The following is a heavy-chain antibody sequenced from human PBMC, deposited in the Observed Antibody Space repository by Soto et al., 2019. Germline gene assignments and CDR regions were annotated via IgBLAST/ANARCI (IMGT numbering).Heavy chain of an antibody. CDR3: ARDYSYQRAMDV. Sequence: GSLRLSCAASGFTLSNFAMYWVRQAPGKGLEWVTVISYDGSHKYYADSVKGRFTISRDNSKNTLYLKMNNLRAEDSAVYFCARDYSYQRAMDVWGQGTTVTVSS. CDR2: ISYDGSHK. CDR1: GFTLSNFA. J-gene: IGHJ6*02. D-gene: IGHD2-15*01. V-gene: IGHV3-30-3*01.